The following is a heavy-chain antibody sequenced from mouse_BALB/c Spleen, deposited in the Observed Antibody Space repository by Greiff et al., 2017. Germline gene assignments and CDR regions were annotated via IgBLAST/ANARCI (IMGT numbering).Heavy chain of an antibody. D-gene: IGHD2-4*01. CDR1: GFSLTSYG. CDR3: ASPYDYDGGDYAMDY. J-gene: IGHJ4*01. CDR2: IWSGGST. Sequence: VKLQQSGPGLVQPSQSLSITCTVSGFSLTSYGVHWVRQSPGKGLEWLGVIWSGGSTDYNAAFISRLSISKDNSKSQVFFKMNSLQANDTAIYYCASPYDYDGGDYAMDYWGQGTSVTVSS. V-gene: IGHV2-2*02.